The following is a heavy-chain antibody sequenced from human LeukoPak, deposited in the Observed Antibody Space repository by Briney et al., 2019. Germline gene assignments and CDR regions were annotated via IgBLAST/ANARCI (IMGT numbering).Heavy chain of an antibody. D-gene: IGHD6-19*01. CDR1: GFTFSSYA. CDR2: ISGSGGST. V-gene: IGHV3-23*01. Sequence: GGSLRLSCAASGFTFSSYAMSWVRQAPGKGLEWVSAISGSGGSTYYADSVKGRFTISRDNSKNTLYLQMNSLRAEVTAVYYCAKDLTYGSSGWYNAFDIWGQGTMVTVSS. J-gene: IGHJ3*02. CDR3: AKDLTYGSSGWYNAFDI.